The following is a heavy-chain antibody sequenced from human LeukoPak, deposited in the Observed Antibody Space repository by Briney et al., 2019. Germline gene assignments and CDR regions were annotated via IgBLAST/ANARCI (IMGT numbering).Heavy chain of an antibody. CDR1: GYTFTSYG. V-gene: IGHV1-18*01. Sequence: EASVKVSCKASGYTFTSYGIRWVRQAPGQGLEWMGWISAYNGNTNYAQKLQGRVTMTTDTSMSTAYMELRSLRSDDTAVYYCARAPDYGDYSDFDYWGQGTLVTVSS. CDR2: ISAYNGNT. D-gene: IGHD4-17*01. CDR3: ARAPDYGDYSDFDY. J-gene: IGHJ4*02.